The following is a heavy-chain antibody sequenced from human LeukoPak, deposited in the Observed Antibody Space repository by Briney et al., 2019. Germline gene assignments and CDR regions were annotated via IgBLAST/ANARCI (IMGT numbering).Heavy chain of an antibody. V-gene: IGHV4-34*01. CDR3: ARGRGFASPLYYYYYYLDV. D-gene: IGHD2-21*01. CDR1: GGSFSGYY. CDR2: INHSGST. J-gene: IGHJ6*03. Sequence: SETLSLTCAVYGGSFSGYYWSWIRQPPGKGLEWIGEINHSGSTNYNPSLKSRVTISVDTSKHQFSLKLRSVPAADTAVYYCARGRGFASPLYYYYYYLDVWGKGTTVTVSS.